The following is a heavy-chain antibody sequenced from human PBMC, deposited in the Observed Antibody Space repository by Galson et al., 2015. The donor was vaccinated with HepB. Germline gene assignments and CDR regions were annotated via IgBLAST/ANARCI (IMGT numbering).Heavy chain of an antibody. Sequence: SLRLSCAASGFTFRSHAVSWVRQAPGKGLEWVSSISGSGDDTYNADSVKGRFTISRDNSKNTVFLQMNSLRAEDSALYYCVKDWEGSTCPCMDVWGQGTTVTVSS. J-gene: IGHJ6*02. D-gene: IGHD1-26*01. CDR3: VKDWEGSTCPCMDV. CDR1: GFTFRSHA. V-gene: IGHV3-23*01. CDR2: ISGSGDDT.